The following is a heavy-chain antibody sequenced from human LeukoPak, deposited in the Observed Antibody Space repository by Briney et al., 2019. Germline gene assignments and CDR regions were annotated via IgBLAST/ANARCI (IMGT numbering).Heavy chain of an antibody. J-gene: IGHJ5*02. D-gene: IGHD6-13*01. CDR2: INHSGST. Sequence: PSETLSLTCTVSGDSINSINYYWGWIRQPPGKGLEWIGEINHSGSTNYNPSLKSRVTISVDTSKNQFSLKLSSVTAADTAVYYCARGHSSSWYSWFDPWGQGTLVTVSS. CDR3: ARGHSSSWYSWFDP. CDR1: GDSINSINYY. V-gene: IGHV4-39*07.